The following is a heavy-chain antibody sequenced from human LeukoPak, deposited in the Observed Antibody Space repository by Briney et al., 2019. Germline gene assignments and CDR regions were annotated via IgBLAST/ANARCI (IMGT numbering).Heavy chain of an antibody. V-gene: IGHV3-30*03. J-gene: IGHJ4*02. Sequence: PGGSLRLSCAASGLAFSSFGMHWVRQAPGKGLKWVAVTSFDGGNKHYADSVKGRFTISRDNSKNTLYLQMNTLRVEDTAVYYCARQDCSSGSCYNDYWGQGTLVTVSS. CDR3: ARQDCSSGSCYNDY. CDR1: GLAFSSFG. D-gene: IGHD2-2*02. CDR2: TSFDGGNK.